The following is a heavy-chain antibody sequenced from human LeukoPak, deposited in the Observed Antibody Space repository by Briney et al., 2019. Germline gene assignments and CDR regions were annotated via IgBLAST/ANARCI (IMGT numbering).Heavy chain of an antibody. Sequence: GGSLRLSCAAFGFTFSSYAMSWVRQAPGKGLEWVSAISGSGGSTYYADSVKGRFTISRDNSKNTLHLQMNSLRAEDTAVYYCARGQSSYYAMDVWGQGTTVTVSS. V-gene: IGHV3-23*01. J-gene: IGHJ6*02. CDR2: ISGSGGST. CDR3: ARGQSSYYAMDV. CDR1: GFTFSSYA.